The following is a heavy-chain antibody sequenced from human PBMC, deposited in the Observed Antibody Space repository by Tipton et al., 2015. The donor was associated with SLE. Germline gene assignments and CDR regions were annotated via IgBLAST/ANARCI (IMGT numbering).Heavy chain of an antibody. CDR1: GYTFTSYA. D-gene: IGHD1-14*01. Sequence: QSGAEVKKPGASVKVSCKASGYTFTSYAMHWVRQDPGQRLEWMGWINAGNGNTKYSQKFQGRVTITRDTSASTAYMERSSLRSEDTAAYYCARDRPGYMDVWGKGTTVTVSS. CDR2: INAGNGNT. V-gene: IGHV1-3*01. J-gene: IGHJ6*03. CDR3: ARDRPGYMDV.